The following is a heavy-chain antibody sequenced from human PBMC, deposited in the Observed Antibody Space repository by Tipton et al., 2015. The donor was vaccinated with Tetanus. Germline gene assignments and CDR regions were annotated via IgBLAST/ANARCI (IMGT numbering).Heavy chain of an antibody. CDR1: GFTFSTSA. J-gene: IGHJ4*02. CDR2: ITNNGETT. Sequence: SLRLSCAASGFTFSTSAMHWVRQAPGKGLEFVSGITNNGETTYYANSVNGRFTISRDNSKNTLYLQMGSLRAEDMAVYYCAKTDRDLLPYYFDFWGQGTLVSVSS. D-gene: IGHD1-14*01. V-gene: IGHV3-64*01. CDR3: AKTDRDLLPYYFDF.